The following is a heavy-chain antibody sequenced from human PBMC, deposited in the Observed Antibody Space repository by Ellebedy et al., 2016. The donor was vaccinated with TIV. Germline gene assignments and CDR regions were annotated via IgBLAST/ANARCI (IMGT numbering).Heavy chain of an antibody. CDR3: VRVNGELELGYYFDY. V-gene: IGHV3-53*01. CDR1: GFTVSNNY. D-gene: IGHD1-7*01. CDR2: LYSDANT. J-gene: IGHJ4*02. Sequence: GGSLRLXXAASGFTVSNNYMSWVRQAPGKGLEWVSILYSDANTKYSDSVKGRFTISRDNSKNSLYLQMNSLRAEDTAVYYCVRVNGELELGYYFDYWGQGTLVTVSS.